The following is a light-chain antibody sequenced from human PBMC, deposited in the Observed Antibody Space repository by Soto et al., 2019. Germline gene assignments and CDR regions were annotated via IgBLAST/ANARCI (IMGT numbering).Light chain of an antibody. CDR1: SSDIGSYNR. V-gene: IGLV2-18*02. J-gene: IGLJ1*01. CDR2: EVS. CDR3: NSYTSGNTYV. Sequence: QSVLTQPPSVSGSPGQSVTISCTGTSSDIGSYNRVSWYQQPPGTAPKLMIYEVSNRPSGVPDRFSGSKSGNTASLTISGLQPEDEADYYCNSYTSGNTYVFGTGTKVTVL.